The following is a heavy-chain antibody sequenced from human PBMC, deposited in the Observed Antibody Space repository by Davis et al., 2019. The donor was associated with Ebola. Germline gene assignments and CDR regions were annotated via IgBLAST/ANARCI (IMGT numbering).Heavy chain of an antibody. Sequence: GESLKISCAASGFTFIRYSMNWVRQAPGKGLEWVSYISSSSSTIYYADSVKGRFTISRDNAKNSLYLQMSSLRDEDTAIYYCARAPGSYLDSWGRGTLVTVAS. CDR2: ISSSSSTI. CDR3: ARAPGSYLDS. CDR1: GFTFIRYS. D-gene: IGHD1-26*01. J-gene: IGHJ4*02. V-gene: IGHV3-48*02.